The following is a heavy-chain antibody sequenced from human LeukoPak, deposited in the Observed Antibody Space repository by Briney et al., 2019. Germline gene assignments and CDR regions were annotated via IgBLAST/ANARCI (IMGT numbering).Heavy chain of an antibody. J-gene: IGHJ6*02. CDR3: ERVKYYDFGGNTWYGMDV. CDR2: INSDGSST. V-gene: IGHV3-74*01. Sequence: GGSLRLSCAASGFTFSSYWMHWVRQAPGKGLVWVSRINSDGSSTSYADSVKGRFTISRDNAKNTLYLQMNSLRAEDTAVYYCERVKYYDFGGNTWYGMDVWAKGPRSPSP. CDR1: GFTFSSYW. D-gene: IGHD3-3*01.